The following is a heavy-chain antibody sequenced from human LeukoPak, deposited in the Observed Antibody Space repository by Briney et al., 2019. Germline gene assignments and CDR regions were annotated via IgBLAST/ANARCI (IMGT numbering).Heavy chain of an antibody. J-gene: IGHJ4*02. D-gene: IGHD3-22*01. Sequence: GGSLRLSCAASGFTVSSNYMSWVRQAPGKGLEWVSTIIGSGGSTYYADSVKGRFTISRDNSKNTLYLQMNSLTAADTAVYYCAKERYDRSGYYDYWGQGTLDTVSS. CDR1: GFTVSSNY. CDR2: IIGSGGST. CDR3: AKERYDRSGYYDY. V-gene: IGHV3-23*01.